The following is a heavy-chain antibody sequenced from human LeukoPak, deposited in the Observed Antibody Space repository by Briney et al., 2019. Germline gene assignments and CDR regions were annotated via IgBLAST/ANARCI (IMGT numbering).Heavy chain of an antibody. J-gene: IGHJ4*02. CDR2: MNPNSGNT. CDR1: GYTFTSYD. CDR3: ARGGYYYDSSGYQPGDY. V-gene: IGHV1-8*01. D-gene: IGHD3-22*01. Sequence: ASVKVSCKASGYTFTSYDINWVRQATGQGLEWMGWMNPNSGNTGYVQKFQGRVTITRNTSISTAYMELSSLRSEDTAVYYCARGGYYYDSSGYQPGDYWGQGTLVTVSS.